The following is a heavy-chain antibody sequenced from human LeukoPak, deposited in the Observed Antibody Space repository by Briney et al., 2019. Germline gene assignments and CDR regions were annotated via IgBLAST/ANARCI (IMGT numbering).Heavy chain of an antibody. V-gene: IGHV1-8*01. CDR2: MNPNSGNT. J-gene: IGHJ3*02. Sequence: VASVKNSCKASGYTFTSYDINWVRQATGQGLEWMGWMNPNSGNTGYAQKFQGRVTMTRNTSISTAYMELSSLRSEDTAVYYCARVGERSFFTGADAFDIWGQGTMVTVSS. CDR3: ARVGERSFFTGADAFDI. D-gene: IGHD2/OR15-2a*01. CDR1: GYTFTSYD.